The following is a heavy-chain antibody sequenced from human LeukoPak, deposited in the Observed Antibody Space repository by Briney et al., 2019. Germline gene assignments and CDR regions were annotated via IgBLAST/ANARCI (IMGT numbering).Heavy chain of an antibody. CDR2: INHSGST. J-gene: IGHJ6*02. CDR1: GGSFSGYY. V-gene: IGHV4-34*01. Sequence: SETLSLTCAVYGGSFSGYYWSWIRQPPGKGLEWIGEINHSGSTNCNPSLKSRVTISVDTSKNQFSLKLSSVTAADTAVYYCARGGGPLRYFDWLSQGSYYYGMDVWGQGTTVTVSS. D-gene: IGHD3-9*01. CDR3: ARGGGPLRYFDWLSQGSYYYGMDV.